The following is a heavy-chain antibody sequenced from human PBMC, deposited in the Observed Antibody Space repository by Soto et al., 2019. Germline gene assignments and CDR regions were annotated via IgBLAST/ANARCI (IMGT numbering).Heavy chain of an antibody. J-gene: IGHJ6*02. Sequence: GGSLRLSCAASGFTFSNAWMNWVRQAPGKGLEWVAIISFDGSNKYYADSVKGRFTLSRDNSKNTLDLQMNSLRAEDTAVYYCARDISLQNYYYGMDVWGQGTTVTVSS. CDR2: ISFDGSNK. CDR3: ARDISLQNYYYGMDV. CDR1: GFTFSNAW. V-gene: IGHV3-30-3*01. D-gene: IGHD3-3*02.